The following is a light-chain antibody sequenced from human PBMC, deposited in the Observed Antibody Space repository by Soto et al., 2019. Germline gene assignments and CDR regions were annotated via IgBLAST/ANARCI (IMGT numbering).Light chain of an antibody. Sequence: QSVLTQPASVPGSPGQSITISCTGTSSDVGGYNYVSWYQQHPGKAPKLMIYDVSNRPSGVSNRFSGSKSGNTASLTISGLQAEDEADYYCSSYTSSSNYVFGTGTKVTVL. CDR2: DVS. CDR1: SSDVGGYNY. J-gene: IGLJ1*01. V-gene: IGLV2-14*01. CDR3: SSYTSSSNYV.